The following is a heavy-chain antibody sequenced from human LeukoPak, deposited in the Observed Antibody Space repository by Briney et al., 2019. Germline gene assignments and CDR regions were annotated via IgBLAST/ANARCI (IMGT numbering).Heavy chain of an antibody. CDR1: GYSFTSYG. D-gene: IGHD2-15*01. CDR3: ARRGYCSGGPCYYYYYGMDV. V-gene: IGHV1-18*01. CDR2: ISAYSGKT. Sequence: SVKVSRKCAGYSFTSYGISRVGQAAGQGLEWMGGISAYSGKTNYAQKLQGRVTMTTDTSTSTAYMELRSLRSDDPAVYFCARRGYCSGGPCYYYYYGMDVWGQGTTVTVSS. J-gene: IGHJ6*02.